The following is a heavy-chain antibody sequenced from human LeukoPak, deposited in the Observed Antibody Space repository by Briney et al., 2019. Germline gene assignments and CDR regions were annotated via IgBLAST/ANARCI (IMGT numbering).Heavy chain of an antibody. D-gene: IGHD3-10*01. CDR2: INNVRSHI. CDR1: GLTFSTSA. CDR3: ARPPVVRGVIPIDY. Sequence: PGGSLRLSWAASGLTFSTSAMNWVRQAPGKGLEWVSSINNVRSHIYYADSVRGRFTISRDNANNVLYLQMNSLRAEDTAVYYCARPPVVRGVIPIDYWGQGTLVTVSS. J-gene: IGHJ4*02. V-gene: IGHV3-21*06.